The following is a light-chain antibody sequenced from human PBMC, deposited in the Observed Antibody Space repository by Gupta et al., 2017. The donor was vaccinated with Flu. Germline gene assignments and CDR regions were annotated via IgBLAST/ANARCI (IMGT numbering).Light chain of an antibody. CDR2: EVS. V-gene: IGLV2-18*02. CDR1: SSDIGNYNR. CDR3: SSYTSSSTYV. Sequence: QSALTQPPSVSGSPGQSVTIFCTGTSSDIGNYNRVSWYQQSPDTAPKLMIYEVSNRPSGVPDRFSGSKSDNTASLTISGLQAEDEADYYCSSYTSSSTYVFGTGTKVTVL. J-gene: IGLJ1*01.